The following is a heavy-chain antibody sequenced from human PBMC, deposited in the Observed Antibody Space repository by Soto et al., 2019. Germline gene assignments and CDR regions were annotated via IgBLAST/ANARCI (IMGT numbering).Heavy chain of an antibody. Sequence: SVKVSCKASRDTFSTYSMSWVRQAPVQGLEWLGGIIPILGTPSYAQRFQGRVTITADKSTSTAYMELSSLRSEDTAVYYCARERSRYDRSGYYRPDYWGQGTLVTVSS. D-gene: IGHD3-22*01. CDR1: RDTFSTYS. CDR2: IIPILGTP. CDR3: ARERSRYDRSGYYRPDY. J-gene: IGHJ4*02. V-gene: IGHV1-69*08.